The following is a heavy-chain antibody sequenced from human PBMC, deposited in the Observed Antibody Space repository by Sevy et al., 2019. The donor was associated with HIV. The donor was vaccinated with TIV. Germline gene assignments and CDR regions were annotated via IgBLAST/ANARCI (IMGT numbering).Heavy chain of an antibody. Sequence: SETPSLTCTVSGGSISSYYWSWIRQPPGKGLEWIGYIYYSGSTNYNPSLKSRVTISVDTSKNQFSLKLSSVTAADTAVYYCARLDYYDSSGYYYVAFDIWGQGTMVTVSS. CDR3: ARLDYYDSSGYYYVAFDI. CDR2: IYYSGST. D-gene: IGHD3-22*01. J-gene: IGHJ3*02. V-gene: IGHV4-59*01. CDR1: GGSISSYY.